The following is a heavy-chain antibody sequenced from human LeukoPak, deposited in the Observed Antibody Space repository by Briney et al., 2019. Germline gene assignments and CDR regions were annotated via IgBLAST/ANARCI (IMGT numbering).Heavy chain of an antibody. Sequence: GGSLRLSCAASGFTFSTYWMSWVRQAPGKGLEWVANIRQDGGEEYYVDSVNGRFTISRDNAKNSLYLQMNSLRAEDTAVYYCAREWHATFDYWGQGSLVTVSS. CDR1: GFTFSTYW. CDR3: AREWHATFDY. D-gene: IGHD1-26*01. J-gene: IGHJ4*02. V-gene: IGHV3-7*01. CDR2: IRQDGGEE.